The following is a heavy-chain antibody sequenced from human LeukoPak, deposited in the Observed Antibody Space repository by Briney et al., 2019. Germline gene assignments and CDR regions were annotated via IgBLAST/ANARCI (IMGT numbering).Heavy chain of an antibody. CDR2: IYTSGGT. Sequence: PSETLSLTCTVSGGSISSYYWSWIRQPPGKGLEWIGYIYTSGGTNYNPSPKSRVTISVDTSKNQFSLKLSSVTAADTAVYYCARRRGGSYLNWFDPWGQGTLVTVSS. D-gene: IGHD1-26*01. J-gene: IGHJ5*02. CDR3: ARRRGGSYLNWFDP. CDR1: GGSISSYY. V-gene: IGHV4-4*09.